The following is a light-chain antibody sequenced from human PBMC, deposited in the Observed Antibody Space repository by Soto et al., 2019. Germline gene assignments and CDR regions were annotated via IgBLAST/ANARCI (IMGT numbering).Light chain of an antibody. CDR3: QQYGSSPRT. CDR1: QSVDKR. CDR2: YAS. J-gene: IGKJ1*01. V-gene: IGKV3-20*01. Sequence: EIVLTQSPGTLSLSPGERATLSCRASQSVDKRLAWYQQKPGQAPRLLIYYASTRATGIPDRFSGSGSGTDFTLTISRLEPEDFAVYYCQQYGSSPRTFGQGTKVDIK.